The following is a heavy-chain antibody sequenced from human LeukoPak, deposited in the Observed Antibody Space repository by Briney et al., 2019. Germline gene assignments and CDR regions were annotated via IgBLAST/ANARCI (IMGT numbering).Heavy chain of an antibody. Sequence: GGSLRLSCAASGFTFTSYAMNWVPQAPGKGLEGVSAISGRGGSTYYADSVKGRFTISKDNSKNTLYLQMNTLRAEDTAVYYCATRITLVRGVMLGGDYWGQGTLVTVFS. V-gene: IGHV3-23*01. D-gene: IGHD3-10*01. CDR2: ISGRGGST. CDR3: ATRITLVRGVMLGGDY. CDR1: GFTFTSYA. J-gene: IGHJ4*02.